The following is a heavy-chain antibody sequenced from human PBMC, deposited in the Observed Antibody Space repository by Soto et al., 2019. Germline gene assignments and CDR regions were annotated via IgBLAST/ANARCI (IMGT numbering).Heavy chain of an antibody. CDR3: ARDLIAAAGTPYYYYCGMDV. D-gene: IGHD6-13*01. V-gene: IGHV1-46*01. Sequence: QVQLVQSGAEVKKPGASVKVSCKASGYTFTSYYMHWVRQAPGQGLEWMGIINPSGGSTSYAQKFQGRVTMTRDTSTSTVYMELSSLRSEDTAVYYCARDLIAAAGTPYYYYCGMDVWGQGTTVTVSS. CDR1: GYTFTSYY. J-gene: IGHJ6*02. CDR2: INPSGGST.